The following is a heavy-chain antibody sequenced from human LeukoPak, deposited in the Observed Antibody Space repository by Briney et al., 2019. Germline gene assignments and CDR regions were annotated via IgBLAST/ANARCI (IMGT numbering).Heavy chain of an antibody. J-gene: IGHJ4*02. CDR1: GGSISSNY. V-gene: IGHV4-4*07. CDR3: ARDTIDSNNGNHRFDF. Sequence: PSETLSLTCAVSGGSISSNYWSWIRQPAGKGLEWIGRIYISGSTNYNPSLKSRVTMSVDTSKNQFSLKLSSVTAADTAVYYCARDTIDSNNGNHRFDFWGQGTLVTVSS. CDR2: IYISGST. D-gene: IGHD4-11*01.